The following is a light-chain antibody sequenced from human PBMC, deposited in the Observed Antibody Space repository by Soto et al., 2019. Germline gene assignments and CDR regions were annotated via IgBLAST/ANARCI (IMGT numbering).Light chain of an antibody. V-gene: IGLV1-40*01. CDR3: QSYDSSLNGHVV. J-gene: IGLJ2*01. CDR2: GDS. CDR1: SSNIGARYD. Sequence: QSALTQPPSVSGAPGQRVTISCSGSSSNIGARYDVHWYQQLPGTAPKLLIYGDSNRPSGVPARFSGSKSGASASLAIAGLQAEDEAHYYCQSYDSSLNGHVVFGGGTKLTVL.